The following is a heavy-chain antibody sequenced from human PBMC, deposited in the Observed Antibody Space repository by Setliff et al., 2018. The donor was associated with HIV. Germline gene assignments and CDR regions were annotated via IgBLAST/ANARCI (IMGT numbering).Heavy chain of an antibody. V-gene: IGHV3-73*01. Sequence: GGSLRLSCAASGFTFSASAIHWVRQASGKGPEWVGHIRSKASAYATASAASVKGRFTVSRDDSSDTAYLHMSNLKSEDTAVYYCARDVDHMMDVWGQGTTVTVSS. J-gene: IGHJ6*02. CDR2: IRSKASAYAT. CDR1: GFTFSASA. CDR3: ARDVDHMMDV.